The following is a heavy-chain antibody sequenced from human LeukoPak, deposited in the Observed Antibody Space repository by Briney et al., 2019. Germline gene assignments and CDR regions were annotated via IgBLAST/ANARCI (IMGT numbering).Heavy chain of an antibody. D-gene: IGHD3-16*01. CDR1: GFTFSTYI. V-gene: IGHV3-21*01. CDR3: AKDVAYTFDY. CDR2: ISSSSSYI. J-gene: IGHJ4*02. Sequence: GGSLRLSCAASGFTFSTYIMNWVRQTPGKGLEWVSSISSSSSYIYYADSVKGRFTISRENSKNTLYLQMNSLRTEGTAVYYCAKDVAYTFDYWGQGTLVTVSS.